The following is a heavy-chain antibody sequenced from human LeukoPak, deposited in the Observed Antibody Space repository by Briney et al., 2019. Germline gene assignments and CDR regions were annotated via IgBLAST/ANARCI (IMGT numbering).Heavy chain of an antibody. CDR1: GFTVRSRY. CDR3: ARDVAYCGGDCPHYFDY. V-gene: IGHV3-11*01. Sequence: GGSLRLSCEASGFTVRSRYISWVRRAPGKGLEWVSYISSSGSTIYYADSVKGRFTISRDNAKNSLYLQMNSLRAGDTAVYYCARDVAYCGGDCPHYFDYWGQGTLVTVSS. CDR2: ISSSGSTI. D-gene: IGHD2-21*02. J-gene: IGHJ4*02.